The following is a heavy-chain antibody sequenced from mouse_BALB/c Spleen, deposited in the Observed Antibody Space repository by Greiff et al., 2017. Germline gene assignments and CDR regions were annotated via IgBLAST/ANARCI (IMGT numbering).Heavy chain of an antibody. CDR1: GYSITSDYA. J-gene: IGHJ1*01. Sequence: EVKLQESGPGLVKPSQSLSLTCTVTGYSITSDYAWNWIRQFPGNKLEWMGYISYSGSTSYNPSLKSRISISRDTSKNQFFLQLNSVTTEDTATYYCARVAYYGNPGYFDVWGAGTTVTVSS. CDR3: ARVAYYGNPGYFDV. CDR2: ISYSGST. V-gene: IGHV3-2*02. D-gene: IGHD2-10*01.